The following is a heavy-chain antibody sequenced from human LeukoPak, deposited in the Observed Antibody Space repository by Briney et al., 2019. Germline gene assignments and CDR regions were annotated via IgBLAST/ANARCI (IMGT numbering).Heavy chain of an antibody. CDR2: FSYTGST. Sequence: PSQTLSLTCTVSGGSISGGEYYWSWIRQPPGKGLEWIGYFSYTGSTYYNPSVKSRVSISVDTSKNQFSLKLTSVTAADTAVYYCARALNGYFYAFDSWGQGTLVTVSS. J-gene: IGHJ4*02. CDR1: GGSISGGEYY. D-gene: IGHD2/OR15-2a*01. V-gene: IGHV4-30-4*01. CDR3: ARALNGYFYAFDS.